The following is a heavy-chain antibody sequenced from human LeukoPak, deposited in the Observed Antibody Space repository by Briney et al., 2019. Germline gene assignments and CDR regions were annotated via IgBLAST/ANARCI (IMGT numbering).Heavy chain of an antibody. D-gene: IGHD6-6*01. V-gene: IGHV4-31*03. J-gene: IGHJ3*02. CDR1: GGSISSGGYY. Sequence: TLSLTCTVSGGSISSGGYYWSWIRQHPGKGLEWIGYIYYSGSTYYNPSLKSRVTISVDTSKNQFSLKLSSVTAADTAVYYCAKDGPYSSSSDDAFDIWGQGTMVTVSS. CDR2: IYYSGST. CDR3: AKDGPYSSSSDDAFDI.